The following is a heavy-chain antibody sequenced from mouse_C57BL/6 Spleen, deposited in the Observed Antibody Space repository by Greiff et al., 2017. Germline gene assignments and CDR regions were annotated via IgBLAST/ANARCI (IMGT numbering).Heavy chain of an antibody. J-gene: IGHJ2*01. CDR2: ISSGGDYI. V-gene: IGHV5-9-1*02. Sequence: EVKLVESGEGLVKPGGSLKLSCAASGFTFSSYAMSWVRQTPEKRLEWVAYISSGGDYIYYADTVKGRFTISRDNARNTLYLQMSSLKSEDTAMYYCTREGDYGYDNDWGQGTTLTVSS. CDR1: GFTFSSYA. CDR3: TREGDYGYDND. D-gene: IGHD2-2*01.